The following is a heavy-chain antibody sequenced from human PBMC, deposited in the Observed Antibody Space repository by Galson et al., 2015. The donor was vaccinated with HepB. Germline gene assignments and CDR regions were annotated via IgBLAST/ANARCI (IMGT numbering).Heavy chain of an antibody. V-gene: IGHV3-74*01. CDR1: GFTFSSYW. J-gene: IGHJ3*02. Sequence: SLRLSCAASGFTFSSYWVHWVRQAPGKGLVWVPRINGDGSTTSYADSVKGRFTISRDNAKNTLYLQMNSLRAEDTAVYYCARGAPFTVTTSAFDIWGQGTMVTVSS. CDR2: INGDGSTT. CDR3: ARGAPFTVTTSAFDI. D-gene: IGHD4-17*01.